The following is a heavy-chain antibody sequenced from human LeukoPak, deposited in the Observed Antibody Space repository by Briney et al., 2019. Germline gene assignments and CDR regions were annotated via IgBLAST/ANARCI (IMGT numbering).Heavy chain of an antibody. CDR1: GFTFSSYG. V-gene: IGHV3-33*01. Sequence: PGGSLRLSCAASGFTFSSYGMHWVRQAPGKGLEWVAVIWYGGSNRYYADSVKGRFTISRDNSKNTVYLQMDSLRAEDTAVYYCARDRADGYNYGDYFDNWGQGTLVTVSS. CDR2: IWYGGSNR. D-gene: IGHD5-18*01. J-gene: IGHJ4*02. CDR3: ARDRADGYNYGDYFDN.